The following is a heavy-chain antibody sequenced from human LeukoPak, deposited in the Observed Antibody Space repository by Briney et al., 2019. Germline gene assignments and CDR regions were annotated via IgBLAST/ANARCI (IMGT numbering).Heavy chain of an antibody. CDR3: AREYRSSSGESDY. J-gene: IGHJ4*02. CDR2: ISSSGTYT. Sequence: GGSLRLSCAASGFTFSSYNMNWVRQAPGKGLEWVSSISSSGTYTYYADSVKGRFTTSRDNAKNSLYLQMNSLRAEDTAVYYCAREYRSSSGESDYWGQGTLVTVSS. D-gene: IGHD6-6*01. V-gene: IGHV3-21*01. CDR1: GFTFSSYN.